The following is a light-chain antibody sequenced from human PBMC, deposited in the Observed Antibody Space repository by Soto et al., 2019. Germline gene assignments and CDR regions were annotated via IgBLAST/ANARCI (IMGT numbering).Light chain of an antibody. J-gene: IGLJ2*01. CDR2: EGT. CDR3: SSYAVSSARVV. CDR1: STDFENYNL. V-gene: IGLV2-23*01. Sequence: QSALTQPASVSGSPGQSIPISCTRSSTDFENYNLVSWYQHCPDKAPKLIIYEGTKRPSEISDRFSGSESDTTASLIISGLQPEDEADYYCSSYAVSSARVVFGGGTKLTVL.